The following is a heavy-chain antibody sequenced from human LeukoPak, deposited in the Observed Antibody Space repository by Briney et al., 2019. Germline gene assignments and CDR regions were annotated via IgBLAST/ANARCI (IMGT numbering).Heavy chain of an antibody. D-gene: IGHD6-13*01. CDR3: ARVNGGAAAGTWFGFGYYYYYYGMDV. J-gene: IGHJ6*02. Sequence: ASVKVSCKASGYTFTSYGISWVRQAPGQGLEWMGWISAYNGNTNYAQKLQGRVTMTTDTSTSTAYMELRSLRSDDTAVYYCARVNGGAAAGTWFGFGYYYYYYGMDVWGQGTTVTVSS. CDR2: ISAYNGNT. V-gene: IGHV1-18*01. CDR1: GYTFTSYG.